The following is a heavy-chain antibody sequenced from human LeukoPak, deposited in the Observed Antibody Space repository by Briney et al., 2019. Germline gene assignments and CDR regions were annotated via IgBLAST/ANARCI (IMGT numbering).Heavy chain of an antibody. V-gene: IGHV3-21*03. J-gene: IGHJ4*02. Sequence: NPGGSLRLSRAASGCTFTCYSLNWVRQAPGKGRAWVSSISSSSSYKYYADSVKGRFTISRDNAKNSLYLQMNSLGAEDTAVYYCANDYHDYADYVSFDYWGQGTLVTVSS. CDR3: ANDYHDYADYVSFDY. CDR1: GCTFTCYS. CDR2: ISSSSSYK. D-gene: IGHD4-17*01.